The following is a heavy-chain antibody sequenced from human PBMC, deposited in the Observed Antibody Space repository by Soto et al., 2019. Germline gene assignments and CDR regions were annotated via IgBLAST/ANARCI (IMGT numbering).Heavy chain of an antibody. CDR1: GYTFTNYG. CDR2: ISVYNGNT. CDR3: ARDTVFDY. D-gene: IGHD2-8*02. J-gene: IGHJ4*02. Sequence: ASVKVSCKASGYTFTNYGFSWVRPAPGQGLEWMGWISVYNGNTNYAQKFQGRVTMTIHTSTNTAYMQLRSLTSDGTAVYYCARDTVFDYWGQGTLVTVSS. V-gene: IGHV1-18*01.